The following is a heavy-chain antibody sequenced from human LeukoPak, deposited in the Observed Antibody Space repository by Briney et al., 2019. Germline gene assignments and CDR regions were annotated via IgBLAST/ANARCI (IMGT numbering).Heavy chain of an antibody. D-gene: IGHD5-18*01. CDR3: ARLGSYGQFDY. CDR2: ISSNGGST. Sequence: PGGSLRLSCAASGFTFSSYAMHWVRQAPGKGLEYVSAISSNGGSTYYANSVKGRFTISRDNSKNTLYLQMGSLRAEDMAVYYCARLGSYGQFDYWGQGTLVTVSS. V-gene: IGHV3-64*01. J-gene: IGHJ4*02. CDR1: GFTFSSYA.